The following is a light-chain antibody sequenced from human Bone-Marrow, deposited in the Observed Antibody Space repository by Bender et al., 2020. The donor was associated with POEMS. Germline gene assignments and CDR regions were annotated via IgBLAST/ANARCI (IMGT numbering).Light chain of an antibody. V-gene: IGLV2-11*01. CDR2: DVS. CDR3: GTWDDSLSGRV. J-gene: IGLJ3*02. CDR1: SSDVGGYNY. Sequence: QSALTQPASVSGSPGQSITISCTGTSSDVGGYNYVSWYQQHPGKAPKLMISDVSKRPSGVPDRFSGSKSGTSASLAISGLRSEDEADYYCGTWDDSLSGRVFGGGTKLTVL.